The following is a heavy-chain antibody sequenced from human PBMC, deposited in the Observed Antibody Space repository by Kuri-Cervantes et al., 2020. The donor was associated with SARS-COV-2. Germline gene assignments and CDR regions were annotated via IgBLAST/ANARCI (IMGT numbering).Heavy chain of an antibody. J-gene: IGHJ2*01. CDR2: MNPNSGNT. V-gene: IGHV1-8*01. CDR1: ETTFPNYD. CDR3: ARGLRRRYFDL. D-gene: IGHD4-17*01. Sequence: ASVKVSCKAPETTFPNYDINWVRQATGQGLEWMGWMNPNSGNTGYAQKFQGRVTMTRNTSISTAYMELSSLSSEETAVYYCARGLRRRYFDLWGRGTLVTVSS.